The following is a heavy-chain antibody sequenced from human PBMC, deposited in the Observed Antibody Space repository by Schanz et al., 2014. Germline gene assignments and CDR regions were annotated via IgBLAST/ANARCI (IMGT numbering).Heavy chain of an antibody. CDR1: GFTFADYY. Sequence: HVQLLESGGGLFKPGGSLSLSCAGSGFTFADYYMTWIRQAPGKGLEWISYVSSYDTTVSYADSVKGRFTISRDNAKNSVYLQMNSLRVEDTAVYYCARYGFRKFGVVYGLAVWGQGTTVTVS. CDR3: ARYGFRKFGVVYGLAV. V-gene: IGHV3-11*01. D-gene: IGHD3-3*01. J-gene: IGHJ6*02. CDR2: VSSYDTTV.